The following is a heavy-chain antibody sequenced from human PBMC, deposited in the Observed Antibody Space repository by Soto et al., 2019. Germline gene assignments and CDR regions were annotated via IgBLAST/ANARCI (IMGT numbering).Heavy chain of an antibody. D-gene: IGHD3-9*01. CDR3: ARGDFFTGYSFDY. CDR1: EFTIRRYA. J-gene: IGHJ4*02. Sequence: GGSLRLACAAPEFTIRRYAMSWVRQAPGKGLEWVSAISGSGGSTYYVESVKGRFTISRDNSKNTLYLQVNSQRAEDTAVYFCARGDFFTGYSFDYWGQGGLVTVSS. CDR2: ISGSGGST. V-gene: IGHV3-23*01.